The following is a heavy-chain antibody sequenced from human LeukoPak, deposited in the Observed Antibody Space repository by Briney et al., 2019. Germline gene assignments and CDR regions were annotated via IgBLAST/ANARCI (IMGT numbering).Heavy chain of an antibody. V-gene: IGHV1-24*01. D-gene: IGHD2-15*01. Sequence: ASVKVSCKVSGYTLTELSMHWVRQAPGKGLEWMGGFDPEDGETIYAQKSQGRVTMTEDTSTDTAYMELSSLRSEDTAVYYCATSLRAGYYYYGMDVWGQGTTVTVSS. J-gene: IGHJ6*02. CDR1: GYTLTELS. CDR3: ATSLRAGYYYYGMDV. CDR2: FDPEDGET.